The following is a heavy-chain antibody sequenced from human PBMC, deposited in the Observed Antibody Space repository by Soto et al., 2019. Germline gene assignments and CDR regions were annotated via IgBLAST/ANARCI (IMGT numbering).Heavy chain of an antibody. CDR3: ATDRWNGDSTLH. CDR1: GYTLTELS. V-gene: IGHV1-24*01. D-gene: IGHD4-17*01. CDR2: FDPEDGET. Sequence: GASVKVSCKVSGYTLTELSMHWVRPAPGKGLEWMGGFDPEDGETIYAQKFQGRVTMTEDTSTDTAYMELSSLRSEDTAVYYCATDRWNGDSTLHWGQGTLVTVSS. J-gene: IGHJ4*02.